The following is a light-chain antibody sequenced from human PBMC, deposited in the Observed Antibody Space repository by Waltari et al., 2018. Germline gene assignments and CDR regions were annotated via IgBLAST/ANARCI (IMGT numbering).Light chain of an antibody. Sequence: SYELTQARSVSVSPGQTARITCGGDDIGSQSVQWYQQKPPQAPVLVMYSDSERPSGFPDRFSGSNAGNAATLTSSGVEAGDEADYYCQLWLNSGHVVFGGGTRLTVL. CDR3: QLWLNSGHVV. V-gene: IGLV3-21*01. CDR1: DIGSQS. CDR2: SDS. J-gene: IGLJ2*01.